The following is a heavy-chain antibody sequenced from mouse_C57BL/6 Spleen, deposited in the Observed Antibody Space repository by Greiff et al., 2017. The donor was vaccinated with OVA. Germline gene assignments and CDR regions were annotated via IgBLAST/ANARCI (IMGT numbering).Heavy chain of an antibody. J-gene: IGHJ4*01. CDR2: IYPRDGST. CDR1: GYTFTSYD. V-gene: IGHV1-85*01. D-gene: IGHD1-1*01. Sequence: QVQLQQSGPELVKPGASVKLSCKASGYTFTSYDINWVKQRPGQGLEWIGWIYPRDGSTKYNEKFKGKATLTVDTSSSTAYMELHSLTSEDSAVYFCATPGGKKLLRYYAMDYWGQGTSVTVSS. CDR3: ATPGGKKLLRYYAMDY.